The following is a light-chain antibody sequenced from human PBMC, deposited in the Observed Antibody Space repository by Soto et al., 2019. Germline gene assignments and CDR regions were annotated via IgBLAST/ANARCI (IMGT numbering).Light chain of an antibody. CDR3: QQRSSWPPIT. J-gene: IGKJ5*01. Sequence: DITLKHSPATLSLSTRERATLSCLASQSVSSDLAWYQQKPGQAPRLLIYDASNRATGIPARFSGSGSGTDFTLTISSLEPEDFAVYYWQQRSSWPPITFGQGTRLDIK. CDR1: QSVSSD. V-gene: IGKV3-11*01. CDR2: DAS.